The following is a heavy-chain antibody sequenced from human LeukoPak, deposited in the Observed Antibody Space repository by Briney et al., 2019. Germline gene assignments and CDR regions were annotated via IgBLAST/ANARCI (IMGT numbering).Heavy chain of an antibody. CDR3: ARGRGWDFDY. D-gene: IGHD6-19*01. CDR2: ISSSSSTI. J-gene: IGHJ4*02. Sequence: GGSLRLSCAASGFTFSSYSMNWVRQAPGKGLEWVSYISSSSSTIYYADSVKGRFTVSRDNAKNPLYVQMNSLRDEDTAVYYCARGRGWDFDYWGQGTLVTVSS. V-gene: IGHV3-48*02. CDR1: GFTFSSYS.